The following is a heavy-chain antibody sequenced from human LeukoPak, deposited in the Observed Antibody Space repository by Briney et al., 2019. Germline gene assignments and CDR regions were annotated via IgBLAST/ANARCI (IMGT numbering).Heavy chain of an antibody. CDR3: AKGSQGATVTNYYYYYMDV. V-gene: IGHV3-23*01. CDR2: ISGSAYNT. D-gene: IGHD4-17*01. J-gene: IGHJ6*03. Sequence: GGSLRLSCAASGFTFSSYGMNWVRQAPGKGLEWVSTISGSAYNTYYADSVKGRFTISRDNSKNTLYLQMNSLRAEDTAVYYCAKGSQGATVTNYYYYYMDVWGKGTTVTVSS. CDR1: GFTFSSYG.